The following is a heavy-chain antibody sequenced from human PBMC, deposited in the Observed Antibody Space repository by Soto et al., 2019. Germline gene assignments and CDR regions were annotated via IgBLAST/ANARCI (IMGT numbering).Heavy chain of an antibody. Sequence: QVQLVQSGAEVKKPGASVKVSCKASGYTFTTYGISWVRQAPGQGLEWMGWINDYNGNTYYAQKLQGRVTMTPDTSTSTAYMELRSLRSDATAVYYCARDPVAGTYFDYWGQGTLVTVSS. D-gene: IGHD6-19*01. J-gene: IGHJ4*02. CDR3: ARDPVAGTYFDY. CDR2: INDYNGNT. CDR1: GYTFTTYG. V-gene: IGHV1-18*01.